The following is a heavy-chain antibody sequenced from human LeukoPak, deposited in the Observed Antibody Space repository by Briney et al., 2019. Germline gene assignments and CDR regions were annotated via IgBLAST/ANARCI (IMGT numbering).Heavy chain of an antibody. CDR1: GFTFSSYW. Sequence: GGSLRLSCAASGFTFSSYWMHWVRQAPGKGLVWVSRINSDGSSTSYADSVKGRFTVSRDNSKNTLFLQMNSLRAEDTAVYYCAKDGGLWVSAHWGDSWGRGTLVTVSS. CDR2: INSDGSST. D-gene: IGHD7-27*01. CDR3: AKDGGLWVSAHWGDS. V-gene: IGHV3-74*01. J-gene: IGHJ4*02.